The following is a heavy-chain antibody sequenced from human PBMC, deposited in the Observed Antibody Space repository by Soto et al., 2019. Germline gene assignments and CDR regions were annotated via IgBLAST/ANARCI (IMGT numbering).Heavy chain of an antibody. CDR3: AKEMGYYDFWRGPDY. CDR1: GFTFSSYA. V-gene: IGHV3-64*04. CDR2: ISSYGSNK. J-gene: IGHJ4*02. Sequence: GGSLRLSCAASGFTFSSYAMHWVRQAPGKGLEYVSAISSYGSNKYYADSVKGRFTISRDNSKNTLYLQMNSLRAEDTAVYYCAKEMGYYDFWRGPDYWGQGTLVTVSS. D-gene: IGHD3-3*01.